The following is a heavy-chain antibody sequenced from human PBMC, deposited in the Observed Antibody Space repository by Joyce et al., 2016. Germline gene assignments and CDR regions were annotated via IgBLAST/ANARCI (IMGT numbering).Heavy chain of an antibody. J-gene: IGHJ6*02. CDR1: GDSISSGFY. Sequence: QVQLQESGPGLVKPSESLSLTCTVSGDSISSGFYWGWIRQSPGMGLEWIGSIYVTGNTYYNPALKSRVTISVDTSKNQFSLKLTSVTAADTAVYYCARDALWLNYKYYGMDVWGQGTKVIVPS. D-gene: IGHD3-10*01. V-gene: IGHV4-38-2*02. CDR2: IYVTGNT. CDR3: ARDALWLNYKYYGMDV.